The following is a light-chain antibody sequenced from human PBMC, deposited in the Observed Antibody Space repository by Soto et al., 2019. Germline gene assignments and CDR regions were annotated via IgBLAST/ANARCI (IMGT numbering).Light chain of an antibody. J-gene: IGKJ1*01. CDR2: GAS. CDR1: QSVSSSY. V-gene: IGKV3-20*01. CDR3: QQYGSSRTWT. Sequence: EIVFTQSPGTLSLSPGERATLSCRASQSVSSSYLAWYQQKPGQAPRLLIYGASSRATGIPDRFSGSGSGTDFTLTISRLXPEDFAVYYCQQYGSSRTWTFGQGTKVDIK.